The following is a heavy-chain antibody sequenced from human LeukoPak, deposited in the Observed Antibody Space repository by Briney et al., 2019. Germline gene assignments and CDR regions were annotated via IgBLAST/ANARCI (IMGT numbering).Heavy chain of an antibody. J-gene: IGHJ4*02. D-gene: IGHD3-16*01. CDR1: GFTVITND. Sequence: GGSLRLPCAASGFTVITNDMTWVRQAPGKGLEWVSVLYSDGNTKYADSVQGRFTISRDNSKNTLYLEMNSLSPDDTAVYYCARGVEPLAANTMAYWGEGTLVTVSS. V-gene: IGHV3-53*01. CDR2: LYSDGNT. CDR3: ARGVEPLAANTMAY.